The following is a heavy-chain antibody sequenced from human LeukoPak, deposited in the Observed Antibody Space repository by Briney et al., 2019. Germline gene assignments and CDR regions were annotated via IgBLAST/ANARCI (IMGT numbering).Heavy chain of an antibody. J-gene: IGHJ4*02. Sequence: GSLRLSCAASGFTFSSYAMSWVRQAPGKGLEWVSAISGSGGSTYYADSVKGRFTISRDNSKNTLYLQMNSLRAEDTAVYYCATDDILIAGAWHYFDYWGQGTLVTVSS. D-gene: IGHD1-26*01. CDR1: GFTFSSYA. CDR3: ATDDILIAGAWHYFDY. V-gene: IGHV3-23*01. CDR2: ISGSGGST.